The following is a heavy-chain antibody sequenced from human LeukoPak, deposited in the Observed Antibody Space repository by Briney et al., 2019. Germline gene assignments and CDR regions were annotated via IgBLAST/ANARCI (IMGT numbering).Heavy chain of an antibody. Sequence: SETLSLTCTVSGGSISSSSYYWGWLRQPPGKGLEWIGSIYYSGSTYYNPSLKSRVTISVDTSKNQFSLKLSSVTAADTAVYYCARGYSSGWYRSPVDYWGQGTLVTVSS. CDR1: GGSISSSSYY. CDR2: IYYSGST. V-gene: IGHV4-39*07. CDR3: ARGYSSGWYRSPVDY. D-gene: IGHD6-19*01. J-gene: IGHJ4*02.